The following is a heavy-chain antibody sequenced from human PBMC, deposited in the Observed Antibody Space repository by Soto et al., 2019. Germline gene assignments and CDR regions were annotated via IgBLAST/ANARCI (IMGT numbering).Heavy chain of an antibody. CDR2: VSHRGNT. V-gene: IGHV4-31*11. CDR1: GVFIASCAYY. J-gene: IGHJ4*02. D-gene: IGHD3-16*02. Sequence: PSGTLSLTCGVSGVFIASCAYYWCWIRHHPGKGLEWIGYVSHRGNTYYNPSLKSRLTISLDTSKNQFYLHLTSVTAADTAVYYCARYRFTATWSKFDYWGQGTQVTVSS. CDR3: ARYRFTATWSKFDY.